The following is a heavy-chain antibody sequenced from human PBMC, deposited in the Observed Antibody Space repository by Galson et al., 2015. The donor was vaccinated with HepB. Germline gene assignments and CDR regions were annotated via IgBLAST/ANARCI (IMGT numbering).Heavy chain of an antibody. J-gene: IGHJ4*03. Sequence: LRLSCAASGFTFKDHAMHWVRHSPGKGLEWVSGLNRDSAAVAYADSVEGRFTISRDNAKNSLYLEMSSLRPEDTALYYCVRASPPGVAVTVGTYSFDRWGHGTLVTVSS. CDR3: VRASPPGVAVTVGTYSFDR. V-gene: IGHV3-9*01. CDR1: GFTFKDHA. D-gene: IGHD2-21*02. CDR2: LNRDSAAV.